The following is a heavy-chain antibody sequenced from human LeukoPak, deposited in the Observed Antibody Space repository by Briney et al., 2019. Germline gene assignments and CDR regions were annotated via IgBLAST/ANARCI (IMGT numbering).Heavy chain of an antibody. J-gene: IGHJ4*02. V-gene: IGHV3-30*03. Sequence: PGGSLRLSCAASGFTFSDYCMHWVRQAPGKGLEWVAVISYDGSNKYYADSVKGRFTISRDNSKNTLYLQMNSLRAEDTAVYYCARDGGYCSSTSCYESGLYYFDYWGQGTLVTVSS. CDR3: ARDGGYCSSTSCYESGLYYFDY. CDR2: ISYDGSNK. CDR1: GFTFSDYC. D-gene: IGHD2-2*01.